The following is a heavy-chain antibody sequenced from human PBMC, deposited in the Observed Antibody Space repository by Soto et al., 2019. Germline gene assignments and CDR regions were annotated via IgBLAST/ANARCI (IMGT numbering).Heavy chain of an antibody. V-gene: IGHV3-30*18. Sequence: GGSLRLSCAASGFSFSSYGMHWVRQAPGKGLEWVAVISYDGINKYYADSVKGRFTVSRDNSKSTLYLQMNDLRAEDTALYYCAELPKSSQSAAANRDALDVWGQGTMVTVSS. J-gene: IGHJ3*01. D-gene: IGHD2-2*01. CDR2: ISYDGINK. CDR1: GFSFSSYG. CDR3: AELPKSSQSAAANRDALDV.